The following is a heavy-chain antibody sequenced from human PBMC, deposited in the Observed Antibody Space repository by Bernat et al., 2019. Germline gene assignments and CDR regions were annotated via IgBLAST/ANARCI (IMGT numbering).Heavy chain of an antibody. CDR3: ARGTSTRAPYMDV. CDR1: GFTFSDYY. J-gene: IGHJ6*03. Sequence: QVQLVESGGGLVKPGGSLRLSCAASGFTFSDYYMSWIRQAPGKGLDRVSYISNSSSYTHYAESMKGRFTIARDNAKNSLYMRMNSMVAEATAVYYCARGTSTRAPYMDVWGKGTPVTVSS. CDR2: ISNSSSYT. V-gene: IGHV3-11*05.